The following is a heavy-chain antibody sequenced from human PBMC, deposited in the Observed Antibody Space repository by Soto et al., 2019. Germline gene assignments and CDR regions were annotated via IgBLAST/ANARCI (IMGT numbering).Heavy chain of an antibody. D-gene: IGHD2-15*01. CDR1: GYSFSSHW. V-gene: IGHV5-51*01. CDR2: IYPGDSDT. CDR3: ARLPLDTCSGGSCYSKGMDV. J-gene: IGHJ6*02. Sequence: GETRPISCKRSGYSFSSHWIGWVRQMPGKSLECMGIIYPGDSDTRYSPSFQGQVTISADKSTSTAYLHWSSLKASDTAMYYCARLPLDTCSGGSCYSKGMDVWGQGTTVTVSS.